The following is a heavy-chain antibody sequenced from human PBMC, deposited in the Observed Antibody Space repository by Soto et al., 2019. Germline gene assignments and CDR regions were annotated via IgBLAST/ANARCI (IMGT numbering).Heavy chain of an antibody. CDR3: ASLDIVVVPAAPDYYGMDV. CDR2: ISSSSSYI. J-gene: IGHJ6*02. Sequence: EVQLVESGGGLVKPGGSLRLSCAASGFTFSSYSMNWVRQAPGKGLEWVSSISSSSSYIYYADSVKGRFTISRDNAKNSLYRQMNSLRAEDTAVYYCASLDIVVVPAAPDYYGMDVWGQGTTVTVSS. D-gene: IGHD2-2*01. V-gene: IGHV3-21*01. CDR1: GFTFSSYS.